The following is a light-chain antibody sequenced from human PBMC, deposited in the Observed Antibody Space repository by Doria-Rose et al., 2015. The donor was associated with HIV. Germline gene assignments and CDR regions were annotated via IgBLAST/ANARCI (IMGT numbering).Light chain of an antibody. J-gene: IGKJ3*01. V-gene: IGKV3-11*01. Sequence: IVLTQSPATLSLSPGERATLSCRASQSVSSNLAWYQQKPGQAPRLLIYDASNRATGIPARFSGSGSGTDFTLTISSLEPEDFAVYFCQQRSNWPPIFTFGPGTKV. CDR2: DAS. CDR3: QQRSNWPPIFT. CDR1: QSVSSN.